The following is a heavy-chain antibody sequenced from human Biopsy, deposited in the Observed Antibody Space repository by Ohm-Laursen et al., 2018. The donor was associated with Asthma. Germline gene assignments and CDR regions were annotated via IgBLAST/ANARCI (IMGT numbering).Heavy chain of an antibody. CDR2: ISDDAINT. D-gene: IGHD1-26*01. CDR1: GFNFRTSG. V-gene: IGHV3-30*18. CDR3: AKMSEPSY. Sequence: SLRLSCAAPGFNFRTSGMHWVRQAPGKGLEWLAVISDDAINTYYADSVKGRFTPSRDNSENTLYLHMSSLRTDDTALYYCAKMSEPSYWGQGTWVTVSS. J-gene: IGHJ4*02.